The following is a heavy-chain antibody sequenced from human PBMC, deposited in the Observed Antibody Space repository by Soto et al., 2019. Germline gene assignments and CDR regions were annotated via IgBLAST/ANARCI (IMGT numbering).Heavy chain of an antibody. J-gene: IGHJ4*02. Sequence: PGGSLRLSCAASGFTFSSYAMHWVRQAPGKGLEYVSAIRSNGGSTYYANSVKGRFTISRDNSKNTLYLQMGSLRAEDMAVYYGARGGELYYCSQGSLVTVSA. V-gene: IGHV3-64*01. CDR3: ARGGELYY. CDR2: IRSNGGST. CDR1: GFTFSSYA. D-gene: IGHD1-7*01.